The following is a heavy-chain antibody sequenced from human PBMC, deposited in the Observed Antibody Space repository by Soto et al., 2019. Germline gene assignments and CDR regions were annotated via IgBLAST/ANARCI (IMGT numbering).Heavy chain of an antibody. CDR2: IYWDDDK. D-gene: IGHD3-9*01. CDR3: AHLYYDILTGYYPFDY. J-gene: IGHJ4*02. Sequence: QITLKESGPTLVKPTQTLTLTCTFSGFSLSTSGVGVGWIRQPPGKALEWLALIYWDDDKRYSPSLKSRLTITKDTSKNQVVLTMTNMDPVDTATYYCAHLYYDILTGYYPFDYWGQGTLVTVSS. V-gene: IGHV2-5*02. CDR1: GFSLSTSGVG.